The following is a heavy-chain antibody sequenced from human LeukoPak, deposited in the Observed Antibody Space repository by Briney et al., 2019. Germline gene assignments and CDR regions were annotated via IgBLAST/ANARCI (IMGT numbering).Heavy chain of an antibody. CDR2: IYYSGST. CDR3: ARGKNDVATFYYSFFFDV. Sequence: SETLSLTCTVSGGSISSYYWSWIRQPPGKGLEWIGYIYYSGSTNYNPSLKSRVTISVDTSKSQFSLRLTSMTAADTGVYFCARGKNDVATFYYSFFFDVWGKGTTVTVS. D-gene: IGHD1-1*01. CDR1: GGSISSYY. V-gene: IGHV4-59*12. J-gene: IGHJ6*03.